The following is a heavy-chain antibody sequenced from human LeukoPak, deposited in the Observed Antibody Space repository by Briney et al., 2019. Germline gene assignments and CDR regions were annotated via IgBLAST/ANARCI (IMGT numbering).Heavy chain of an antibody. D-gene: IGHD6-19*01. J-gene: IGHJ4*02. Sequence: PSQTLSLTCTVSGGSISSGSYYWSWIRQPAGKGLEWIGRIYTSGSTNYNPSLKRRVTISVDTSKNQFSLKLSSVTAADTAVYYCARDLAAQWLGRDYFDYWGQGTLVTVSS. V-gene: IGHV4-61*02. CDR3: ARDLAAQWLGRDYFDY. CDR1: GGSISSGSYY. CDR2: IYTSGST.